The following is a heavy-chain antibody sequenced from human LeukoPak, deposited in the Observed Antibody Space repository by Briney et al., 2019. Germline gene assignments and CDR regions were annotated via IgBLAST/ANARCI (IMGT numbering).Heavy chain of an antibody. J-gene: IGHJ4*02. CDR1: GDFLSSGDYY. Sequence: PSETLSLTCTVSGDFLSSGDYYWGWIRQSQGKGLTWIGSIYYSGSTLYNASFESRVTMSVDTSKNHLSLNSMSAAAAATSFYSCARLCQVTTCDKFEYWGQGILVTVSS. D-gene: IGHD4-17*01. CDR3: ARLCQVTTCDKFEY. V-gene: IGHV4-39*02. CDR2: IYYSGST.